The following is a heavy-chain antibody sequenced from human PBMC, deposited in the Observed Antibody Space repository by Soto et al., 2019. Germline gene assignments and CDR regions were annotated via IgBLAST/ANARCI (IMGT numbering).Heavy chain of an antibody. J-gene: IGHJ3*02. CDR2: IYYSGST. CDR1: GGSISSYY. V-gene: IGHV4-59*01. Sequence: QVQLQESGPGLVTPSETLSLTCTVSGGSISSYYWSWIRQPPGKGLEWIGYIYYSGSTNYNPSLKSRVTISVDTSKTQFSLKLSSVTAADTGVYYCARQQWRVLNAFDIWGQGTMVTVSS. CDR3: ARQQWRVLNAFDI. D-gene: IGHD6-19*01.